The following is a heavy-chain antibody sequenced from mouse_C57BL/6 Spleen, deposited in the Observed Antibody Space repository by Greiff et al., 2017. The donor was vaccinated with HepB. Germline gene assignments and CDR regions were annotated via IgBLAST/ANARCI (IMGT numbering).Heavy chain of an antibody. CDR2: IDPSDSYT. V-gene: IGHV1-59*01. Sequence: QVQLQQPGAELVRPGTSVKLSCKASGYTFTSYWMHWVKQRPGQGLEWIGVIDPSDSYTNYNQKFKGKATLTVDTSSSTAYMQLSSLTSEDSAVYYCARRIATAWFAYRGQGTLVTVSA. CDR3: ARRIATAWFAY. J-gene: IGHJ3*01. CDR1: GYTFTSYW.